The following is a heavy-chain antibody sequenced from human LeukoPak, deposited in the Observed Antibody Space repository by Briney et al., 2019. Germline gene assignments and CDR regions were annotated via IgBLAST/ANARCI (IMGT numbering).Heavy chain of an antibody. CDR3: ARDLVGATTDY. Sequence: GGSLRLSCAASGFTFSRYWMHWVRQAPGKGLVWVSRINTDSRSTTYADAVKGRFIISRDNAKNTLYLQLNSLRAEDTAVYYCARDLVGATTDYWGQGTLVTVSS. V-gene: IGHV3-74*01. J-gene: IGHJ4*02. CDR1: GFTFSRYW. D-gene: IGHD1-26*01. CDR2: INTDSRST.